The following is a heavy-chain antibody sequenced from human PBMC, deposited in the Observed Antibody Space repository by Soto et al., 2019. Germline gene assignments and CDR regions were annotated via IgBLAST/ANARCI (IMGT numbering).Heavy chain of an antibody. J-gene: IGHJ4*02. CDR2: ISGSGGST. Sequence: GGSLRLSCAASGFSFSRYAMSWVRQAPGKGLEWVSAISGSGGSTYYADSVKGRFTISRDNSKNTLYLQMNSLRAEDTAVYYCAKYRWGLMSQQRRHWDQGARGTLVTVSS. CDR1: GFSFSRYA. D-gene: IGHD6-25*01. CDR3: AKYRWGLMSQQRRHWDQ. V-gene: IGHV3-23*01.